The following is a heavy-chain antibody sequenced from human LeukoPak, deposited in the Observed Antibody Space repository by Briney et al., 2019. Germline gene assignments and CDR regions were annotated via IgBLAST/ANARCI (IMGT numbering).Heavy chain of an antibody. J-gene: IGHJ5*02. D-gene: IGHD3-3*01. CDR1: GVSISSYY. V-gene: IGHV4-59*01. CDR3: ARGNYDFWSGPANWFDP. CDR2: IYYSGST. Sequence: PSETLSLTCTVSGVSISSYYWSWIRQPPGKGLEWIGYIYYSGSTNYNPSLKSRVTISVDTSKNQFSLKLSSVTAADTAVYYCARGNYDFWSGPANWFDPWGQGTLVTVSS.